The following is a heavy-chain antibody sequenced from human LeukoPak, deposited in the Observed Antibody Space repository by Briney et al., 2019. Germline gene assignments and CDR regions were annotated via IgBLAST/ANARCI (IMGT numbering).Heavy chain of an antibody. V-gene: IGHV3-64*01. CDR1: GFTFSSYA. J-gene: IGHJ4*02. D-gene: IGHD2-8*01. CDR2: ISSNGGST. Sequence: GRSLRLSCAASGFTFSSYAMHWVRQAPGKGLEYGSAISSNGGSTYYANSVKGRFTISRDNSKNTLYLQMGSLRAEDMAVYYCARGTSTYCTNGVCYNPSDFDYWGQGTLVTVSS. CDR3: ARGTSTYCTNGVCYNPSDFDY.